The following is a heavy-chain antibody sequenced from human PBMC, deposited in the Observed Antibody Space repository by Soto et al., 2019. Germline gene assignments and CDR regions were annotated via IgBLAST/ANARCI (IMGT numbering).Heavy chain of an antibody. V-gene: IGHV4-59*12. J-gene: IGHJ4*02. Sequence: PSETLSLTCSVSGRSITSYYWSWVRQPPGKGLEWIGYIYDNGITSQNPSLKSRVTMSADTSQNHFSLKLTSVTGADTAVYYCARTYDSNGYANEFDSWGQGILVTGSS. CDR2: IYDNGIT. CDR3: ARTYDSNGYANEFDS. CDR1: GRSITSYY. D-gene: IGHD3-22*01.